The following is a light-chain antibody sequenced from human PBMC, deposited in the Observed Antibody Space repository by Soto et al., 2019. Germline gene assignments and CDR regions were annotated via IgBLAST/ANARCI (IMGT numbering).Light chain of an antibody. Sequence: QSVLTQPASVSGSPGQSITISCTGTSSDIGHYDYVSWYQQHPGKALKLMIYHVTYRPSGVSNRYSGSKSGNSASLTISGLQADDEADYYCCSLTTSHTYVFGSGTKLTVL. CDR3: CSLTTSHTYV. CDR2: HVT. V-gene: IGLV2-14*03. J-gene: IGLJ1*01. CDR1: SSDIGHYDY.